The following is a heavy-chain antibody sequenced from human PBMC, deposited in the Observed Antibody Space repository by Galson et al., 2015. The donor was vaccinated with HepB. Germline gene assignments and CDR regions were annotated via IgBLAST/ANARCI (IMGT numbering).Heavy chain of an antibody. V-gene: IGHV2-70*11. CDR3: ARRHCDILTGYLEFDY. J-gene: IGHJ4*02. Sequence: PALVKPTQTLTLTCTFSGFSLSTSGMCVSWIRQPPGKALEWLARIDWDDDKYYSTSLKTRLTISKDTSKNQVVLTMTNMDPVDTATYYCARRHCDILTGYLEFDYWGQGTLVTVSS. D-gene: IGHD3-9*01. CDR2: IDWDDDK. CDR1: GFSLSTSGMC.